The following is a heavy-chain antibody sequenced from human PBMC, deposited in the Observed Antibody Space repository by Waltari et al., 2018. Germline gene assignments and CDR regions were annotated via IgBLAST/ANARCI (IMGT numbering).Heavy chain of an antibody. Sequence: QVQLQQWGAGLLKPSETLSLTCAVYGGSFSGYYWRWIRQPPGKGLEWIGEINHSGSTNYNPSLKSRVTISVDTSKNQFSLKLSSVTAADTAVYYCARGGTYGSGSSQDYYGMDVWGQGTTVTVSS. CDR3: ARGGTYGSGSSQDYYGMDV. CDR2: INHSGST. D-gene: IGHD3-10*01. CDR1: GGSFSGYY. V-gene: IGHV4-34*01. J-gene: IGHJ6*02.